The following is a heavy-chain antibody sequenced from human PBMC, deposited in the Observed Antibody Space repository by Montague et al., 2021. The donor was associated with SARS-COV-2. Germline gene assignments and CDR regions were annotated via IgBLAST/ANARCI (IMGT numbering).Heavy chain of an antibody. Sequence: SETLSLTCAVYGGSFSGYYWSWIRQPPGKGLEWIGQIHHTGSTIYKPSLKSRVTISKDTSKNQFSLKMTSVTAADTAVCYCARGGHQLRFGLDVWGQGTTVTVSS. J-gene: IGHJ6*02. CDR3: ARGGHQLRFGLDV. CDR2: IHHTGST. V-gene: IGHV4-34*01. D-gene: IGHD3-16*01. CDR1: GGSFSGYY.